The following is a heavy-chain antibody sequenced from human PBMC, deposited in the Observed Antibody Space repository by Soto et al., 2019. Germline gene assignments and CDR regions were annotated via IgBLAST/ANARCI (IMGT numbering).Heavy chain of an antibody. Sequence: EVQLVESGGGLVQPGGSLRLSCAAYGLTFSSYWMSWVRQAPGKGLEWVANIKQDGSEKNYVDSVKGRFTISRDNAKNSLCLQMNSLRAEDTAVYYCASQGRVPDAFDIWGQGTMVIVSS. V-gene: IGHV3-7*01. J-gene: IGHJ3*02. CDR2: IKQDGSEK. CDR1: GLTFSSYW. D-gene: IGHD1-26*01. CDR3: ASQGRVPDAFDI.